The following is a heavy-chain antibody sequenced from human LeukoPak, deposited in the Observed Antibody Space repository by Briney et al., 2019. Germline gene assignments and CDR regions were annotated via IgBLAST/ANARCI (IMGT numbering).Heavy chain of an antibody. D-gene: IGHD3-10*01. V-gene: IGHV4-34*01. CDR2: INHSGST. CDR3: ARGGLWFGESYNWFDP. CDR1: GGSFSGYY. Sequence: SETLSLTCAVYGGSFSGYYWSWIRQPPGKGLEWIGEINHSGSTNYNPSLRSRVTISVDTSKNQFSLKLSSVTAADTAVYYCARGGLWFGESYNWFDPWGREPWSPSPQ. J-gene: IGHJ5*02.